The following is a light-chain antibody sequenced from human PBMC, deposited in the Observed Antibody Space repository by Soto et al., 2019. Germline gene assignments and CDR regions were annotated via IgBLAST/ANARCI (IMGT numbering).Light chain of an antibody. CDR3: LQHNSYPHT. Sequence: DIQMTQSPSSLSASVGDRVTITCRASQGIRNELGWYQQKPGKAPKRLIYAASSLQSGVPSRFSGSGYGTEFTLTNSSLQPEDFATYYCLQHNSYPHTFGGGTKVEIK. CDR1: QGIRNE. J-gene: IGKJ4*01. V-gene: IGKV1-17*01. CDR2: AAS.